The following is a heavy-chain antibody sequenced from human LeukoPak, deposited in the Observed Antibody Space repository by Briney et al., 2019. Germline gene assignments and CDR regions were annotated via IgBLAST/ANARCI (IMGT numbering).Heavy chain of an antibody. CDR1: GDSISSNNW. Sequence: PSETLSLTFAVSGDSISSNNWWSWVRQPPGKGLEWIGEIYHSGSTTYNPSLRSRVTISVDRSENQFSLKLSPVTAADTAVYYCARNGDLCIDYWGQGTLVTVSS. CDR2: IYHSGST. D-gene: IGHD4-17*01. J-gene: IGHJ4*02. V-gene: IGHV4-4*02. CDR3: ARNGDLCIDY.